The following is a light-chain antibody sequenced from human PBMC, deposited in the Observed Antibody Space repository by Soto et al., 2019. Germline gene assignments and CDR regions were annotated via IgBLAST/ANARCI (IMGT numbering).Light chain of an antibody. CDR1: QGIRDD. Sequence: AIQMTQSPSSLSASVGDRVTITCRASQGIRDDLGWYQQKPGKAPKLLIYSASSLQSGVPSRFSGSGSGTDFTLTISSLRPEDFATYYCLQDYNYPWTFGQGTKVDIK. CDR3: LQDYNYPWT. V-gene: IGKV1-6*01. J-gene: IGKJ1*01. CDR2: SAS.